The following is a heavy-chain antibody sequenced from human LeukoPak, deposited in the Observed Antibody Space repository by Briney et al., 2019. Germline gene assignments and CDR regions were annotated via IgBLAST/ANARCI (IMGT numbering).Heavy chain of an antibody. D-gene: IGHD3-10*01. CDR2: ISSSSSYI. CDR3: AKDISTMVRGVIRYYGMDV. J-gene: IGHJ6*02. Sequence: GGSLRLSCAASGFTFSSYSMNWVRQAPGKGLEWVSSISSSSSYIYYADSVKGRFTNSRDNSKNSLYLQMNSLRTEDTALYYCAKDISTMVRGVIRYYGMDVWGQGTTVTVSS. CDR1: GFTFSSYS. V-gene: IGHV3-21*04.